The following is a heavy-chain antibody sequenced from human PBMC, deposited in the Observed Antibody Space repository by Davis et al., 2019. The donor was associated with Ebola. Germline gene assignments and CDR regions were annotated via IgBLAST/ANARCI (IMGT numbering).Heavy chain of an antibody. CDR2: INDSGGT. CDR1: GESFSGYY. D-gene: IGHD2-21*01. Sequence: PSETLSLTCAVYGESFSGYYWNWIRQPPGKGLEWIGEINDSGGTIYNPSLKSRVTLSVDTSKNQFSLNLTSVTAADTAVYYCARGRGIGSWFDPWGLGSLVTVFS. V-gene: IGHV4-34*01. CDR3: ARGRGIGSWFDP. J-gene: IGHJ5*02.